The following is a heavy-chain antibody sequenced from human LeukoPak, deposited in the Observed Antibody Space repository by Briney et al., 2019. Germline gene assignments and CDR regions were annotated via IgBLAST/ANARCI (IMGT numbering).Heavy chain of an antibody. CDR3: ARGPDYYDGSGYRFDY. J-gene: IGHJ4*02. Sequence: SETLSLTRTVSGDSISSYYWNWIRQPAGKGLEWIGRIYTSGRTNYNPSLKSRVTMSIDTSKNQFSLKLSSVTAADTAVYYCARGPDYYDGSGYRFDYWGQGTLVTVSS. CDR2: IYTSGRT. V-gene: IGHV4-4*07. CDR1: GDSISSYY. D-gene: IGHD3-22*01.